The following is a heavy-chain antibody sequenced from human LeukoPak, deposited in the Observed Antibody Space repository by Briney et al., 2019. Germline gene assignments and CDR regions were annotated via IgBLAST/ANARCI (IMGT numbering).Heavy chain of an antibody. V-gene: IGHV4-59*08. D-gene: IGHD2/OR15-2a*01. CDR3: AGHHPRNTVDF. J-gene: IGHJ4*02. Sequence: PSETLSLTCTVSGDSISSFYWAWIRQPPGKGLEWIGYIYYSGSTNYNPSLKGRVTISLDTSKNQFSLKLSSVTAADTAVYYCAGHHPRNTVDFWGQGTLVTVSS. CDR1: GDSISSFY. CDR2: IYYSGST.